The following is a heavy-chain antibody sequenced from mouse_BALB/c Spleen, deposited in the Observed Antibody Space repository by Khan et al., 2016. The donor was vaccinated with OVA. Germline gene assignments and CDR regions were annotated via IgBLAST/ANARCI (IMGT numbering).Heavy chain of an antibody. CDR1: GDSITSGY. CDR2: IIYTGYT. D-gene: IGHD2-12*01. J-gene: IGHJ3*01. V-gene: IGHV3-8*02. Sequence: EVQLQESGPSLVKPSQTLSLTCSVTGDSITSGYWNWIRKFPGNKLEYMGYIIYTGYTYYNPSLKSRISITRHTSKNQYYLQLSSVTDGDTATYYCARSTYRYAFVYWGQGTLVTVSA. CDR3: ARSTYRYAFVY.